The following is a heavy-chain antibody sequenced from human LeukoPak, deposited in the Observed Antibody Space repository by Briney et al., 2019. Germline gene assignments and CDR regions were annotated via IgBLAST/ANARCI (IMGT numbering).Heavy chain of an antibody. D-gene: IGHD3-10*01. J-gene: IGHJ4*02. CDR2: IKQDGSEK. CDR3: VRGARVSGTASDY. CDR1: GFTFSSYW. V-gene: IGHV3-7*01. Sequence: PGGSLRLSCAASGFTFSSYWMSWVRQAPGKGLEWVANIKQDGSEKYYVDSVKGRFTISRDNAKNSLYLQMNSLRGEDTAVYYCVRGARVSGTASDYWGQGTLVTVSS.